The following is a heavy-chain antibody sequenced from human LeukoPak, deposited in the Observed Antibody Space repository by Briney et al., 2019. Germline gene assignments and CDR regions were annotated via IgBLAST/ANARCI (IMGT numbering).Heavy chain of an antibody. V-gene: IGHV4-59*01. Sequence: SETLSLTCTVSGGSINYYYWSRIRQPPGKGLEWIGYIYYSGSTNYNPSLKSRVTISVDTSKNQFSLKLSSVTAADTAVYYCARDSGVLGDFDYWGQGTLVTVSS. CDR3: ARDSGVLGDFDY. J-gene: IGHJ4*02. CDR1: GGSINYYY. D-gene: IGHD1-26*01. CDR2: IYYSGST.